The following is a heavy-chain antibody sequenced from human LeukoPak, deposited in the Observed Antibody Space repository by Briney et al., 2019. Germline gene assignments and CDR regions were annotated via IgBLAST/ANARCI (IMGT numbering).Heavy chain of an antibody. CDR1: GGSISSSSYY. CDR3: ARRDYGSGSYYPFDC. D-gene: IGHD3-10*01. CDR2: IYYSGST. Sequence: SETLSLTCTVSGGSISSSSYYWGWIRQPPGTGLEWIGSIYYSGSTYYNPSLKSRVTISVDTSKNQFSLRLSSVTAADTAVYYCARRDYGSGSYYPFDCWGQGTLVTVSS. V-gene: IGHV4-39*01. J-gene: IGHJ4*02.